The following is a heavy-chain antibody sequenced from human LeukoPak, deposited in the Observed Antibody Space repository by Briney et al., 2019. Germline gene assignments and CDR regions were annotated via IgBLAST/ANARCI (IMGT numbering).Heavy chain of an antibody. CDR3: ARGLYCSGGSCYSRYFYYYYMDV. Sequence: SETLSLTCAVYGGSFSGYYWSWIRQPPGKGLEWIGEINHSGSTNYNPSLKSRVTISVDTSKNQFSLKLSSVTAADTAVYYCARGLYCSGGSCYSRYFYYYYMDVWGKGTTVTVSS. CDR1: GGSFSGYY. CDR2: INHSGST. V-gene: IGHV4-34*01. D-gene: IGHD2-15*01. J-gene: IGHJ6*03.